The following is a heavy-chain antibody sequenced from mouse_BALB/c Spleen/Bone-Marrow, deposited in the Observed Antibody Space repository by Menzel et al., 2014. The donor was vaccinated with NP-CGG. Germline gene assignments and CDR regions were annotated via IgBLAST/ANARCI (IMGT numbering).Heavy chain of an antibody. D-gene: IGHD1-2*01. CDR2: IHYSGST. V-gene: IGHV3-1*02. Sequence: EVKVEESGPDLVKPSQSPSLTCTVTGYSITSGYGWHWIRQFPGNKLEWRGYIHYSGSTNYNPSLKSRISITRDTSKNQFFLQLNSVTTEDTAPYYCAREARTTARFAYWGQGTLVTVSA. CDR1: GYSITSGYG. J-gene: IGHJ3*01. CDR3: AREARTTARFAY.